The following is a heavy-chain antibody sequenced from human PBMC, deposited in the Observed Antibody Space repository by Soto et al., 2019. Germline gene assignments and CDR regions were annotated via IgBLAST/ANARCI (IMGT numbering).Heavy chain of an antibody. V-gene: IGHV1-69*05. CDR1: VGTFSSYA. CDR2: IIPIFGTA. J-gene: IGHJ4*02. Sequence: SVKVSWKASVGTFSSYAISWVRQAPGQGLEWMGGIIPIFGTANYAQKFQGRVTITRDTSASTAYMELSSLRSEDTAVYYCARDKITGILDYWGQGTLVTISS. CDR3: ARDKITGILDY. D-gene: IGHD1-20*01.